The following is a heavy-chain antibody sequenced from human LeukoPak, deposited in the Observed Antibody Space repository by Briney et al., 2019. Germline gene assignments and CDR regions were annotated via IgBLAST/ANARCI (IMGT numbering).Heavy chain of an antibody. Sequence: GGSLRLSCAASGVTVSSNYMSWVCQAPGKGLEWVSVNSGGSTYYADSVKGRFTISRDNSKNTLYLQMNSLRAEDTAVYYCARDRGCRSGGSCYYFDYWGQGTLVTVSS. V-gene: IGHV3-53*01. CDR3: ARDRGCRSGGSCYYFDY. CDR1: GVTVSSNY. J-gene: IGHJ4*02. CDR2: NSGGST. D-gene: IGHD2-15*01.